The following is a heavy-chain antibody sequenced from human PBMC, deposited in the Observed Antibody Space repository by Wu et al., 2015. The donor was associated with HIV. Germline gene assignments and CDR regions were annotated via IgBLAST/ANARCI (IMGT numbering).Heavy chain of an antibody. V-gene: IGHV1-46*01. CDR2: INPIGGSP. CDR3: ARDTXKLQLGTATTPGMDV. Sequence: QVQLVQSGAEVKKPGASVKISCKSSGYTFTNYYVHWVRLVPGQGFVWMGIINPIGGSPRYAQRFQGRVTMTSDTSTSTVYMELSSLTSDDTAVYYCARDTXKLQLGTATTPGMDVWGQGPAVTVSS. CDR1: GYTFTNYY. D-gene: IGHD1-7*01. J-gene: IGHJ6*02.